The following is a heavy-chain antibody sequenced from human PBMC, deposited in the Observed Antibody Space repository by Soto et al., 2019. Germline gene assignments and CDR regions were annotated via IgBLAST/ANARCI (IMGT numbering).Heavy chain of an antibody. CDR3: AKGYSSPFGYFDY. V-gene: IGHV3-23*01. D-gene: IGHD6-13*01. Sequence: GGSLRLSCAAPGFTFSSYAMSWVRQAPGKGLEWVSAISGSGGSTYYADSVKGRFTISRDNSKNTLYLQMNSLRAEDTAVYYCAKGYSSPFGYFDYWGQGTLVTVSS. J-gene: IGHJ4*02. CDR1: GFTFSSYA. CDR2: ISGSGGST.